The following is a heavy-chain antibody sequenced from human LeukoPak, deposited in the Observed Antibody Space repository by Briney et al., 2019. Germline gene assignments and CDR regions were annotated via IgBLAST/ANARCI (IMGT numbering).Heavy chain of an antibody. J-gene: IGHJ4*02. D-gene: IGHD3-22*01. CDR3: ARWYYDTSGRYFDY. CDR2: IYYTGST. Sequence: SETLSLTCTVSGGSISSYYWTWIRQPPGKGLEWIGYIYYTGSTNYNPSLKSRVTISVDMSKNQVSLQLDSVTAADTAVYYCARWYYDTSGRYFDYWGQGALVTVSS. CDR1: GGSISSYY. V-gene: IGHV4-59*01.